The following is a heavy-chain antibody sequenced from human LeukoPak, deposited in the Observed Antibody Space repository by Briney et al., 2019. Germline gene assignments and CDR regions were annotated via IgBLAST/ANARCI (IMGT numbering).Heavy chain of an antibody. CDR2: ISSSGSTI. CDR3: ARGWYNSGYYCDY. CDR1: GFSFNSFE. V-gene: IGHV3-48*03. J-gene: IGHJ4*02. Sequence: PGGSLRLSCAAPGFSFNSFEMSWVRQAPGKGLEWVSYISSSGSTIYYADSVKGRFTISRDNAKNSLYLQMNSLRAEDTAVYYCARGWYNSGYYCDYWGQGTLVTVSS. D-gene: IGHD6-19*01.